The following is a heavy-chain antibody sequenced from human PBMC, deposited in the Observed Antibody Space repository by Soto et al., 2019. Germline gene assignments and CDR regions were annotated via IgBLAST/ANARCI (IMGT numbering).Heavy chain of an antibody. Sequence: PGLLLRVSWEAAGCTRVGYSVNWARQAPGQGLEWVSYISSSSTTIYYADSVKGRFTISRDNAKNSLYLQMNSLRDEDTAVYYCARDNPRSPGWDVWGHGTTVTVSS. CDR2: ISSSSTTI. J-gene: IGHJ6*02. CDR1: GCTRVGYS. V-gene: IGHV3-48*02. CDR3: ARDNPRSPGWDV.